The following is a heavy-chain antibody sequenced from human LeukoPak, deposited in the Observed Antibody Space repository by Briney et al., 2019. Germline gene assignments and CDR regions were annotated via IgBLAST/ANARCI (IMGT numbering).Heavy chain of an antibody. CDR2: IYYNGRT. D-gene: IGHD3-10*01. Sequence: PSETLSLTCTVSGGSISNYFWNWIRQPPGKGLEWIGYIYYNGRTNYNPSLKSRVTMSVDTPKNQFSLKLSSVTAADTAAYYCAKEGGFREFSYFDNWGQGTLVTVSS. J-gene: IGHJ4*02. CDR1: GGSISNYF. V-gene: IGHV4-59*01. CDR3: AKEGGFREFSYFDN.